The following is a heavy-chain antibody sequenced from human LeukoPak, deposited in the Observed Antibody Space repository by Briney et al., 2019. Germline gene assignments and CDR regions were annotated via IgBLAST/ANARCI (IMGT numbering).Heavy chain of an antibody. V-gene: IGHV3-33*01. CDR1: GFTFSSYG. Sequence: QPGGSLRLSCAASGFTFSSYGMHWVRQAPGKGLEWVAVIWYDGSNKYYADSVKGRFTISRDNSKNTLYLQMNSLRAEDTAVYYCARAVMVAATFYYGMDVWGQGTTVTVSS. CDR3: ARAVMVAATFYYGMDV. J-gene: IGHJ6*02. D-gene: IGHD2-15*01. CDR2: IWYDGSNK.